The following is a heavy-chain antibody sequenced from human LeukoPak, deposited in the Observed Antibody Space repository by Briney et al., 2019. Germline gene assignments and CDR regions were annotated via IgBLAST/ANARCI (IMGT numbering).Heavy chain of an antibody. V-gene: IGHV3-21*01. CDR1: GFSFSSYN. CDR2: LSTSSSYI. Sequence: GGSLRLSCAASGFSFSSYNLNWVRQAPGKGLEWVSSLSTSSSYIYYADSVKGRFTVSRDNARNSLELQMNSLRAEDTAVYYCARDLLGWELHYFDYWGQGTLVTVSS. CDR3: ARDLLGWELHYFDY. J-gene: IGHJ4*02. D-gene: IGHD1-26*01.